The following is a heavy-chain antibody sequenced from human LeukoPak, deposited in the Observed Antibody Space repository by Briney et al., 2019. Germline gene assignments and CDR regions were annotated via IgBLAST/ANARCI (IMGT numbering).Heavy chain of an antibody. D-gene: IGHD3-3*01. CDR1: GGSFSGYY. CDR2: INHSGST. Sequence: SETLSLTCAVYGGSFSGYYWSWIRQPPGKGLEWIGEINHSGSTNYNPSLKSRVTISVDTSKNQFSLKLSSVTAADTAVYYCARGVVDFWSGYYTRGFDYWGQGTLVTVSS. CDR3: ARGVVDFWSGYYTRGFDY. J-gene: IGHJ4*02. V-gene: IGHV4-34*01.